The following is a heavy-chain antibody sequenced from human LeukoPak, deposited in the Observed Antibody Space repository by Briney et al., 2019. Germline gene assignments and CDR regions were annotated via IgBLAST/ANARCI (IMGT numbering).Heavy chain of an antibody. D-gene: IGHD6-13*01. CDR3: ARVVAAAGPNFDY. V-gene: IGHV4-34*01. Sequence: ASETLSLTCAVSGGSFSGYYWTWIRQPPGKGLEWIGEINHSGSTNYNPSLKSRVTISVDTSKNQFSLKLSSVTAADTAVYYCARVVAAAGPNFDYWGQGTLVTVSS. CDR1: GGSFSGYY. CDR2: INHSGST. J-gene: IGHJ4*02.